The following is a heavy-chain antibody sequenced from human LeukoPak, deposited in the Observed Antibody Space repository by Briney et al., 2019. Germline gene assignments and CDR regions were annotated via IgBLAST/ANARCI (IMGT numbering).Heavy chain of an antibody. CDR3: AKSYSGPYRSFDY. V-gene: IGHV3-23*01. CDR1: GFSFNTYS. J-gene: IGHJ4*02. CDR2: FLTGGGT. Sequence: PGASLRLSCAASGFSFNTYSMNWFRQAPGKELEWVSSFLTGGGTYYADSVKGRFTISRDDSKNTLYLQMNSLRAEDTAIYYCAKSYSGPYRSFDYWGQGTLVAVSS. D-gene: IGHD5-12*01.